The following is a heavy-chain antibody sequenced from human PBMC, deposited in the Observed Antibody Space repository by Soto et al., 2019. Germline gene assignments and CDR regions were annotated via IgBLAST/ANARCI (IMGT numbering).Heavy chain of an antibody. V-gene: IGHV3-23*01. Sequence: GGSLRLSCAASGFTFSSYAMSWVRQAPGKGLEWVSAISGSGGSTYYADSVKGRFTISRDNSKNTLYLQMNSLRAEDTAVYYCAKDLIDYYDSSGSPPGYWGQGTLVTVSS. J-gene: IGHJ4*02. D-gene: IGHD3-22*01. CDR1: GFTFSSYA. CDR3: AKDLIDYYDSSGSPPGY. CDR2: ISGSGGST.